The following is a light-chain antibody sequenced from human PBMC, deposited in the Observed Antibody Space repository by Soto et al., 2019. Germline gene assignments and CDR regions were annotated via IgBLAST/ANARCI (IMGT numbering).Light chain of an antibody. CDR1: QSISSY. Sequence: DIQMTQSPSSLSASVGDRVTITCRASQSISSYLNWYQQKPGKAPKLLIYAASSLQSGVPSRFSGSASGTDFTLTISSLQPEDFATYYCQQSYSTPFTFGPGPKVDIK. J-gene: IGKJ3*01. CDR3: QQSYSTPFT. V-gene: IGKV1-39*01. CDR2: AAS.